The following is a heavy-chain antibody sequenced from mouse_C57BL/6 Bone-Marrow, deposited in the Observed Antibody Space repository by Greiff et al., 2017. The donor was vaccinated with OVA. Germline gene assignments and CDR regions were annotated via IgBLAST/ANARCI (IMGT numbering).Heavy chain of an antibody. Sequence: EVKLQESGGGLVKPGGSLKLSCAASGFTFSDYGMHWVRQAPEKGLEWVAYISSGSSTIYYADTVKGRFTISRDNAKNTLFLQMTSLRSEDTAMYYCARKVATRGFYFDYWGQGTTLTVSS. CDR3: ARKVATRGFYFDY. CDR2: ISSGSSTI. J-gene: IGHJ2*01. D-gene: IGHD1-1*01. CDR1: GFTFSDYG. V-gene: IGHV5-17*01.